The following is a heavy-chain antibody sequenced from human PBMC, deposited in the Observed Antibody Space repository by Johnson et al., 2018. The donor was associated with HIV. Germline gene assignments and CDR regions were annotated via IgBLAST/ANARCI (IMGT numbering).Heavy chain of an antibody. V-gene: IGHV3-30*04. CDR2: ISYDGSNK. CDR3: ARDGGYSSSWYKYAFDI. J-gene: IGHJ3*02. Sequence: QMQLVESGGGVVQPGRSPRLSCAASGFTFSDYAMHWVRQAPGKGLEWVAVISYDGSNKYYADSVKGRFTISRDNSKNTLYLQMNSLRAEDTAVFYCARDGGYSSSWYKYAFDIWGQGTMVTVSS. D-gene: IGHD6-13*01. CDR1: GFTFSDYA.